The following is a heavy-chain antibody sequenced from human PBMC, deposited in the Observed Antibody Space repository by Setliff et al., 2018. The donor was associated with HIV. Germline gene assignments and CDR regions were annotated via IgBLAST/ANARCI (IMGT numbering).Heavy chain of an antibody. CDR2: INPSGIT. CDR3: VRDDYGYNGKGFDY. Sequence: SETLSLSCAVYGGSFSGYYWSWIRQPPGKGLEWIGDINPSGITHYNPSLKSRVTMSADTSKNQFSLKLSSTTAADTAMYYCVRDDYGYNGKGFDYWGPGTLVTVSS. D-gene: IGHD4-17*01. J-gene: IGHJ4*02. CDR1: GGSFSGYY. V-gene: IGHV4-34*01.